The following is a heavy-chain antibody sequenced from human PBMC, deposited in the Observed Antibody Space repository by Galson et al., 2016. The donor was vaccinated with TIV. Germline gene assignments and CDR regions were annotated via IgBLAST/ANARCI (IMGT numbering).Heavy chain of an antibody. V-gene: IGHV3-7*01. J-gene: IGHJ4*02. CDR3: ATGGKWLDLNY. CDR1: GFTFSVYW. D-gene: IGHD6-19*01. Sequence: SLRLSCAGSGFTFSVYWVSWVRQAPGKGLEWVANMKEDGREKYYVDSVKGRFSISRVNAEKSVYLQMDSLRVEDTAVYYCATGGKWLDLNYWGQGTLVTVSS. CDR2: MKEDGREK.